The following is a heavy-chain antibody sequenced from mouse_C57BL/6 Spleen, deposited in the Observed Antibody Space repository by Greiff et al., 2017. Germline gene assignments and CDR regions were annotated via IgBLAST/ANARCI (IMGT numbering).Heavy chain of an antibody. J-gene: IGHJ4*01. V-gene: IGHV5-16*01. CDR3: ARDGDYHYAMDY. CDR2: INYDGSST. D-gene: IGHD2-4*01. Sequence: EVHLVESEGGLVQPGSSMKLSCTASGFTFSDYYMAWVRQVPEKGLEWVANINYDGSSTYYLDSLKSRFIISRDNAKNILYLQMSSLKSEDTATYYCARDGDYHYAMDYWGQGTSVTVSS. CDR1: GFTFSDYY.